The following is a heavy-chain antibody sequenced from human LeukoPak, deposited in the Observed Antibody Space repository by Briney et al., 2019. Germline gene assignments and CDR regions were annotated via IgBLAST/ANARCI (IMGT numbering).Heavy chain of an antibody. CDR1: GFSLSTSGVG. D-gene: IGHD3-22*01. J-gene: IGHJ4*02. Sequence: GPTQVNPTQTLTLTCTFSGFSLSTSGVGVGWIRQPLGKALEWLALIYWNDDKRYSPSLKSRLTITKNTYKNQVVLTMTNMDPEDTATYYCAQGTYNSSGYTFDYWGQGTLVTVSS. V-gene: IGHV2-5*01. CDR2: IYWNDDK. CDR3: AQGTYNSSGYTFDY.